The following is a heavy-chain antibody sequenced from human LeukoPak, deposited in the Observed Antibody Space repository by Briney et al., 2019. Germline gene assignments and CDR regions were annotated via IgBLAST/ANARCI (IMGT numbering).Heavy chain of an antibody. D-gene: IGHD5-24*01. CDR1: GGSISSSSYY. J-gene: IGHJ4*02. Sequence: SETLSLTCTVSGGSISSSSYYWGWIRQPPGKGLEWIGYIYYSGSTYYNPSLKSRVTISVDTSKNQFSLKLSSVTAADTAVYYCARTWGHGYSYDYWGQGTLVTVSS. CDR2: IYYSGST. CDR3: ARTWGHGYSYDY. V-gene: IGHV4-31*03.